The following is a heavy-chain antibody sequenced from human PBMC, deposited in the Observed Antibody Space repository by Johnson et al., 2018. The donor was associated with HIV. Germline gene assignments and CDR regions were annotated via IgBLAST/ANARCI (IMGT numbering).Heavy chain of an antibody. CDR2: IKSKTDGGTT. D-gene: IGHD3-22*01. V-gene: IGHV3-15*01. Sequence: EVQLVESGGGLVKPGGSLRLSCVASGFTFSNTWMSWVRQAPGKGLEWVGRIKSKTDGGTTDYAAPVKGRFTISRDDSKNSLYLQLNSLKTEDTAVYYCTTEDSSGYNSLGALDIWGPGTMVTVSS. CDR1: GFTFSNTW. CDR3: TTEDSSGYNSLGALDI. J-gene: IGHJ3*02.